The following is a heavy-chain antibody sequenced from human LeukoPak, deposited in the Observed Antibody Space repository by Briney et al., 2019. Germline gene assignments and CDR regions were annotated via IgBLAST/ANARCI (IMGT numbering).Heavy chain of an antibody. CDR1: GGSISSSSYY. V-gene: IGHV4-39*01. Sequence: PSETLSLTCTVSGGSISSSSYYWGWIRQPPGKGLEWIGSIYYSGSTYYNPSLKSRVTISVDTSKNQFSLKLSSVTAADTAVYYCARHGNSAIVATGSIDYWGQGTLVTVSS. CDR3: ARHGNSAIVATGSIDY. CDR2: IYYSGST. J-gene: IGHJ4*02. D-gene: IGHD5-12*01.